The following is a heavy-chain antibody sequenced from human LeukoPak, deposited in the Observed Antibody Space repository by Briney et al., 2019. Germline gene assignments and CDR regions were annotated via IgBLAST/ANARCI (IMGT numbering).Heavy chain of an antibody. V-gene: IGHV4-30-4*01. J-gene: IGHJ4*02. CDR2: IYYSGST. D-gene: IGHD3-22*01. Sequence: PSESLSLTCTVSGGSISSGDYYWSWIRQPPGKGLEWIGYIYYSGSTYYNPSLKSRVTISVDTSKNQFSLKLSSVAAADTAVYYCARHGDSSGYYFLDYWGQGTLVTVSS. CDR3: ARHGDSSGYYFLDY. CDR1: GGSISSGDYY.